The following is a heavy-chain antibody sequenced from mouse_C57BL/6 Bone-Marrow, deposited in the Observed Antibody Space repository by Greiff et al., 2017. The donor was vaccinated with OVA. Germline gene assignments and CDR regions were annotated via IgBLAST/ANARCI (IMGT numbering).Heavy chain of an antibody. V-gene: IGHV1-69*01. J-gene: IGHJ3*01. Sequence: QVQLKQPGAELVMPGASVKLSCKASGYTFTSYWMHWVKQRPGQGLEWIGEIDPSDSYTNYNQKFKGKSTLTVDKSSSTAYMQLSSLTSEDSAVYYCAREGYGNYPAWCAYWGQGTLVTVSA. CDR2: IDPSDSYT. CDR1: GYTFTSYW. CDR3: AREGYGNYPAWCAY. D-gene: IGHD2-10*02.